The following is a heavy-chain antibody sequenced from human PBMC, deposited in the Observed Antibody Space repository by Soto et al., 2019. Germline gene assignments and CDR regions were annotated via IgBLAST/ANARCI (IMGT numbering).Heavy chain of an antibody. J-gene: IGHJ4*02. D-gene: IGHD6-13*01. V-gene: IGHV4-59*01. CDR3: ARRIAAAPEWDYYFDY. CDR1: GGSISSYY. CDR2: IYYSGST. Sequence: PSETLSLTCTVSGGSISSYYWSWIRQPPGKGLEWIGYIYYSGSTNYNPSLKSRVTISVDTSKNQFSLKLSSVTAADTAVYYCARRIAAAPEWDYYFDYWGQGTLVTVSS.